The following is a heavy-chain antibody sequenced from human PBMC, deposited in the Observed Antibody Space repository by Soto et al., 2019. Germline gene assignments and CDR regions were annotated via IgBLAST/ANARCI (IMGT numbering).Heavy chain of an antibody. CDR2: IYNSGIT. J-gene: IGHJ5*02. CDR3: ARGVTVFGLVSRFWFDP. CDR1: GGSISRGDYS. D-gene: IGHD3-3*01. V-gene: IGHV4-30-4*01. Sequence: SETLSLTCTVSGGSISRGDYSWSWVRQSPGKGLEWIGHIYNSGITYYNPSLNSRVVISIDTSRNQFSLRLNSLTAADRAVYFCARGVTVFGLVSRFWFDPWGQGTVVTVSS.